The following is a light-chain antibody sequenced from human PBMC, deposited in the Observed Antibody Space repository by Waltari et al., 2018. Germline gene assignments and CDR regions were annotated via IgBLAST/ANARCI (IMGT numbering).Light chain of an antibody. CDR1: YSGRKS. CDR2: DDK. CDR3: QVWDSDSDHYI. V-gene: IGLV3-21*02. Sequence: SYVLTQAPSASVAPGQTARITCEGNYSGRKSVHWYQQRPGQAPVLVVYDDKDRPSGIPDRFSGSNSGNTATLTISRVEAGDEGDYFCQVWDSDSDHYIFASGTKVTVL. J-gene: IGLJ1*01.